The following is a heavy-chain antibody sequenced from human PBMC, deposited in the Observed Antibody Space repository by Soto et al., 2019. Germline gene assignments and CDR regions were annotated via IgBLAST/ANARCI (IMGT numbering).Heavy chain of an antibody. CDR3: ASTPSGSSHRLYGMDV. CDR1: GGSISSGGYY. J-gene: IGHJ6*02. V-gene: IGHV4-31*03. Sequence: SLTCTVSGGSISSGGYYWSWIRQHPGKGLEWIGYIYYSGSTYYNPSLKSRVTISVDTSKNQFSLKLSSVTAADTAVYYCASTPSGSSHRLYGMDVWGQGTTVTVSS. CDR2: IYYSGST. D-gene: IGHD3-10*01.